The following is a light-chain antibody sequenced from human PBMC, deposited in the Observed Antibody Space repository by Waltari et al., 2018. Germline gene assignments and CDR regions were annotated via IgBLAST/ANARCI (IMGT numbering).Light chain of an antibody. V-gene: IGLV2-23*01. CDR2: EGS. CDR3: CSYAGSWV. Sequence: QSALTQPASVSGSPGQSITISCTGTSSDVGSYKLVPWYQQHPGKAPKLMIYEGSKRPSGVSNRFSGSKSGNTASLTISGLQAEDEADYYCCSYAGSWVFGGGTKLTVL. CDR1: SSDVGSYKL. J-gene: IGLJ3*02.